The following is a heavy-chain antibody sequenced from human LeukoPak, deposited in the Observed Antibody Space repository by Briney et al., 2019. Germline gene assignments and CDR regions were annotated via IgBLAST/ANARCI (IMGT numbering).Heavy chain of an antibody. V-gene: IGHV3-48*01. J-gene: IGHJ5*02. D-gene: IGHD2-2*01. CDR3: ARDIVVVPAAIPTPTTLNWFDP. Sequence: PGGSLRLSCAASGFTFSSYSMNWVRQAPGKGLEWVSYISSSSSTIYYADSVKGRFTISRDNAKNSLYLQMNSLRAEDTAVYYCARDIVVVPAAIPTPTTLNWFDPWGQGTLVTVSS. CDR2: ISSSSSTI. CDR1: GFTFSSYS.